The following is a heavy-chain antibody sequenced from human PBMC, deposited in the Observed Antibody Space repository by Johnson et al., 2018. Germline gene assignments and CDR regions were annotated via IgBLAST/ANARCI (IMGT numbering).Heavy chain of an antibody. CDR2: ISASGTNT. CDR1: GFSYYIFA. Sequence: VQFVQSGGGLVQPGESLRLSCSASGFSYYIFAMRWVRQAPGKGLEWVSSISASGTNTYYSDSVKGLLAFSRDNSKNMFYLQMDNLGVDDSALYYCAKDLNYELFSHHTLDAFDIWGKGTKVTVSS. D-gene: IGHD4-11*01. J-gene: IGHJ3*02. V-gene: IGHV3-23*04. CDR3: AKDLNYELFSHHTLDAFDI.